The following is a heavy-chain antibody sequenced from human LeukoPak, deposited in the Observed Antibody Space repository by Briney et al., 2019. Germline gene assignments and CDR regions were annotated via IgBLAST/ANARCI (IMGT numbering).Heavy chain of an antibody. J-gene: IGHJ4*02. V-gene: IGHV3-30-3*01. CDR1: GFTFSSYA. CDR3: ASPNDGYFDY. D-gene: IGHD1-1*01. CDR2: ISYDGSNK. Sequence: GGSLRLSCAASGFTFSSYAMHWDRQAPGKGLEWVAVISYDGSNKYYADSVKGRFTISRDNSKNTLYLQMNSLRAEDTAVYYCASPNDGYFDYWGQGTLVTVSS.